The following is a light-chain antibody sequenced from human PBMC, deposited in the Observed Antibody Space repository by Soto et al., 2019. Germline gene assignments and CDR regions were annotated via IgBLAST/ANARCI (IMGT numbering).Light chain of an antibody. CDR2: AAS. CDR3: QKYNSASRT. Sequence: DIPMTQSPSSLSASVGDRVTITCRASQGISNYLAWYQQKPGKVPKLLIYAASTLQSGVPSRFSGSASGTDLTLTISSLQLEDFATYYCQKYNSASRTFGQGTKLEIK. J-gene: IGKJ1*01. CDR1: QGISNY. V-gene: IGKV1-27*01.